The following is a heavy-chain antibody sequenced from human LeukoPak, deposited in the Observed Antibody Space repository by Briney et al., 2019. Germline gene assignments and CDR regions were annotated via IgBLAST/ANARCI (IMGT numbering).Heavy chain of an antibody. V-gene: IGHV4-34*01. CDR3: ARHSYGYFR. CDR2: INHSGST. Sequence: PSETLSLTCAVYGGPVSGYYWSWIRQPPGKGLEWIGEINHSGSTNYNPSLKSRVTISVDTSKNQFSLKLSSVTAADTAVYYCARHSYGYFRWGQGTLVTVSS. D-gene: IGHD5-18*01. CDR1: GGPVSGYY. J-gene: IGHJ4*02.